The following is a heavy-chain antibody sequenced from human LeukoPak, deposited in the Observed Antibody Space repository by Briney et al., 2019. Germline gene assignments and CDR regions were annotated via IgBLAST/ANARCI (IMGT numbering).Heavy chain of an antibody. CDR1: GGTFSSYA. CDR3: ARDPGYYYDSSGHTIWNWFDP. V-gene: IGHV1-69*04. J-gene: IGHJ5*02. CDR2: IIPILGIV. D-gene: IGHD3-22*01. Sequence: RASVKVSCKASGGTFSSYAISWVRQAPGQGLEWMGRIIPILGIVNYAQKFQGRVTITADKSTSTAYMELSSLRSEDTAVYYCARDPGYYYDSSGHTIWNWFDPWGQGTLVTVSS.